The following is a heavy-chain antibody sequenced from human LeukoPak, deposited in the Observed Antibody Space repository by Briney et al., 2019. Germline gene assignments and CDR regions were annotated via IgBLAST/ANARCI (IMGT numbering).Heavy chain of an antibody. CDR1: GFTVSNNY. J-gene: IGHJ4*02. Sequence: GGSLRLSCAASGFTVSNNYMSWVRQAPGKGLEWVSVIYSIGTTYYADSVKGRFTISRDNSKNTVYLQMNSLRGEDTAVYYCATGGFHGSGSLDYWGQGTLVTVSS. D-gene: IGHD3-10*01. CDR3: ATGGFHGSGSLDY. V-gene: IGHV3-53*01. CDR2: IYSIGTT.